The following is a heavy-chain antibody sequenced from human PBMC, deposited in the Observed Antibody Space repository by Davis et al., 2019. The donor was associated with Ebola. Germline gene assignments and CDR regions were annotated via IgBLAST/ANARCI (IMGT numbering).Heavy chain of an antibody. V-gene: IGHV3-30*18. J-gene: IGHJ4*02. CDR1: GFTFSSYW. Sequence: GGSLRLSCAASGFTFSSYWMSWVRQAPGKGLEWVAVISYDGSNKYYADSVKGRFTISRDNSKNTLYLQMNSLRAEDTAVYYCAKDRRGYHSAADYWGQGTLVTASS. CDR2: ISYDGSNK. D-gene: IGHD3-22*01. CDR3: AKDRRGYHSAADY.